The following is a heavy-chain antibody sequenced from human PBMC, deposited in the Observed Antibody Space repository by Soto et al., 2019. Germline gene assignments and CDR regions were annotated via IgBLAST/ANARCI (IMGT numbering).Heavy chain of an antibody. J-gene: IGHJ6*01. CDR2: IYYSGAT. CDR1: GGSHNNNK. CDR3: ARAMGDRGTYYFYYGLGV. V-gene: IGHV4-59*13. D-gene: IGHD3-16*01. Sequence: SGGSHNNNKRSWVRQPPGEGLEWIGSIYYSGATNYNPSLKSRVTMSADTSKNKFSLNLSSVTAADTAIYYCARAMGDRGTYYFYYGLGVRGQRTTLSVSS.